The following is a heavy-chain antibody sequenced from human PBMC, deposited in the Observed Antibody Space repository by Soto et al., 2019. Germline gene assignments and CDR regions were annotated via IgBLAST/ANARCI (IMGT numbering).Heavy chain of an antibody. V-gene: IGHV4-34*01. CDR2: INHSGST. Sequence: QVQLQQWGAGLLKPSETLSLTCAVYGGSFSGYYWSWIRQPPGKGLEWIGEINHSGSTNYNPSLKIRVTLSVHTCQNKFTLKLSSATAADSAVYYCAMIPRGRGLFAQRGDYWGEGTLVTVSS. CDR1: GGSFSGYY. CDR3: AMIPRGRGLFAQRGDY. J-gene: IGHJ4*02. D-gene: IGHD3-3*01.